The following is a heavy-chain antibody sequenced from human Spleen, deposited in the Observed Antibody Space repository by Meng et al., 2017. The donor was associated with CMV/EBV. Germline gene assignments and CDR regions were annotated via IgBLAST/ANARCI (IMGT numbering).Heavy chain of an antibody. CDR1: GFIFSDYS. D-gene: IGHD3-3*01. CDR2: ISSSGYSI. J-gene: IGHJ6*02. Sequence: GESLKISCSASGFIFSDYSMNWVRQAPGKGLEWVSYISSSGYSIFYAESVKGRFTISRDNAKNSLYLQMNSLRAEDTAVYYCARDYQDNTDFWSAPPHMDVWGQGTTVTVSS. V-gene: IGHV3-48*04. CDR3: ARDYQDNTDFWSAPPHMDV.